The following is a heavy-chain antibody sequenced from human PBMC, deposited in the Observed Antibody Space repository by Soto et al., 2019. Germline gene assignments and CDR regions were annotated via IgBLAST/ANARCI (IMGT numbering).Heavy chain of an antibody. J-gene: IGHJ1*01. Sequence: QVQLVQSGAEVKKPGSSVKVSCKASGGTFSSYAISWVRQAPGQGLECMGGIIPVFGTANYAQKFQGRVTINADESTSTVYMDLSSLRSEDTAVYYCARGWNDFPHWGQGTLVTVSS. CDR2: IIPVFGTA. CDR1: GGTFSSYA. CDR3: ARGWNDFPH. V-gene: IGHV1-69*01. D-gene: IGHD1-1*01.